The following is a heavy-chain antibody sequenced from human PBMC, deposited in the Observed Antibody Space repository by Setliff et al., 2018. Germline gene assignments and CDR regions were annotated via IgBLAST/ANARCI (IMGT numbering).Heavy chain of an antibody. CDR1: GYNFKTYA. CDR3: ARSNPAERYEY. CDR2: ISLYDGHT. Sequence: ASVKVSCKASGYNFKTYAISWVRQAPGQGLEWMGFISLYDGHTNYAQNFQGRLTVTTDTSTSTAYMELSSLRFDDTAVYYCARSNPAERYEYWGQGALVTVSS. J-gene: IGHJ1*01. D-gene: IGHD5-12*01. V-gene: IGHV1-18*01.